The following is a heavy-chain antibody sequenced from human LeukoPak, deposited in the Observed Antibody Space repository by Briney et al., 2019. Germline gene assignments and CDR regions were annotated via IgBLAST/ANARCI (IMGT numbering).Heavy chain of an antibody. J-gene: IGHJ6*03. CDR1: GFTFDDYA. V-gene: IGHV3-9*03. Sequence: GRSLRLSCAASGFTFDDYAMHWVRQAPGKGLEWVSGISWNSGSIGYADSVKGRFTISRDNAKNSLYLQMNSLRAEDMALYYCAKDREAAASYYMDVWGKGTTVTVSS. CDR2: ISWNSGSI. CDR3: AKDREAAASYYMDV. D-gene: IGHD6-13*01.